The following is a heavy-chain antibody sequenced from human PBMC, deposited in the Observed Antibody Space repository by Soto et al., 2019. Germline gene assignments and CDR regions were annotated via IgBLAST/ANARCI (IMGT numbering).Heavy chain of an antibody. J-gene: IGHJ4*02. CDR1: GGSISSSSYY. Sequence: NPSETLSLTCTASGGSISSSSYYWGWIRQPPGKGLEWIGSIYYSGSSYYNPSLKSRVTISVDTSKNQFSLKLSSVTAADTAVYYCARLRYFDCLLEPATYFDNWGQGTLVTVSS. D-gene: IGHD3-9*01. V-gene: IGHV4-39*01. CDR3: ARLRYFDCLLEPATYFDN. CDR2: IYYSGSS.